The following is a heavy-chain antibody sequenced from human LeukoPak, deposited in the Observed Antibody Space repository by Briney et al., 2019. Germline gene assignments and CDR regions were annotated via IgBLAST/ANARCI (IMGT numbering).Heavy chain of an antibody. V-gene: IGHV4-34*01. CDR1: GGSFSGYY. J-gene: IGHJ3*02. D-gene: IGHD2-2*01. CDR2: INHRGST. CDR3: ARGGGDCSSTSCYAFDI. Sequence: SETLSLTCAVYGGSFSGYYWSWIRQPPGKGLEWIGEINHRGSTNYNPSLKSRVTISVDTSKNQFSLKLSSVTAADTAVYYCARGGGDCSSTSCYAFDIWGQGTMVTVSS.